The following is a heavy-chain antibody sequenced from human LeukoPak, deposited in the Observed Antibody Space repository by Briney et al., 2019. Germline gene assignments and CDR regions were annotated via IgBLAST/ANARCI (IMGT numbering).Heavy chain of an antibody. CDR3: ARGPIGYCSITSCSSDE. Sequence: GGSLRLSCSASGFTFGASWMAWVRQAPGKGLGWVANIKRDGSERYYVDSVKGRFSISRDNAKNSLYLEMSSLRAEDTAVYYCARGPIGYCSITSCSSDEWGQGTLVTVSS. D-gene: IGHD2-2*01. CDR2: IKRDGSER. V-gene: IGHV3-7*01. J-gene: IGHJ4*02. CDR1: GFTFGASW.